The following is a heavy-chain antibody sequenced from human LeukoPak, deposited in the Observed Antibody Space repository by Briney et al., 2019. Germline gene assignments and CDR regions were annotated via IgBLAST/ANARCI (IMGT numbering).Heavy chain of an antibody. Sequence: GGSLRLSCAASGFTFSSYWMSWVRQAPGKGLEWVANIKQDGSEKYYVDSVKGRFTISRDNAKNSLYLQMNSLRAEDTAVYYCARDRGLSSWSSYYYYYGMDVWGQGTTVTVSS. D-gene: IGHD6-13*01. J-gene: IGHJ6*02. CDR2: IKQDGSEK. CDR3: ARDRGLSSWSSYYYYYGMDV. V-gene: IGHV3-7*01. CDR1: GFTFSSYW.